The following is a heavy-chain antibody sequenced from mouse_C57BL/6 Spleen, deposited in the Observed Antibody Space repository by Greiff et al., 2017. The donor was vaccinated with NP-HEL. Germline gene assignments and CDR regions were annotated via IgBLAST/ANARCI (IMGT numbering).Heavy chain of an antibody. CDR2: IYPGSGST. Sequence: QVQLQQPGAELVKPGASVKMSCKASGYTFTSYWITWVKQRPGQGLEWIGDIYPGSGSTNYNEKFKSKATLTVDTSSSTAYMQLSSLTSEDSAVYYCARGGIYYDYAMDYWGQGTSVTGSS. J-gene: IGHJ4*01. V-gene: IGHV1-55*01. D-gene: IGHD2-4*01. CDR1: GYTFTSYW. CDR3: ARGGIYYDYAMDY.